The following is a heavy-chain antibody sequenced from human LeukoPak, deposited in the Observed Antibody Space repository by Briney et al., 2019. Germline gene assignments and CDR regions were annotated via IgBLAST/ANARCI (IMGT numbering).Heavy chain of an antibody. J-gene: IGHJ6*03. Sequence: PGGSLRLSCAASGFTFSSYSMNWVRQAPGKGLEWVSYISSSSSTIYYADSVKGRFTISRDNAKNSLYLQMNSLRAEDTAVYYCARDHKQPRRYYYYYMDVWGKGTTVTVSS. CDR3: ARDHKQPRRYYYYYMDV. CDR1: GFTFSSYS. V-gene: IGHV3-48*01. D-gene: IGHD6-13*01. CDR2: ISSSSSTI.